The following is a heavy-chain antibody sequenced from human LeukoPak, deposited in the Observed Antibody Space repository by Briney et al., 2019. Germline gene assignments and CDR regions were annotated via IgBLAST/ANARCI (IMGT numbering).Heavy chain of an antibody. CDR2: IKQDGSEK. CDR3: ARDDCSSISCYHNWFDP. Sequence: GGSLRLSCAASGFTFSSYWMSWVRQASGKGLEWVANIKQDGSEKYYVDSVKGRFTISRDNAKNSLYLQMNSLRAEDTAVYYCARDDCSSISCYHNWFDPWGQGTLVTVSS. J-gene: IGHJ5*02. D-gene: IGHD2-2*01. CDR1: GFTFSSYW. V-gene: IGHV3-7*01.